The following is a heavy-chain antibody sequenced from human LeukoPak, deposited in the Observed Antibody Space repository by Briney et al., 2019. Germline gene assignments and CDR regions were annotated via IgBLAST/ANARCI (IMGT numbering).Heavy chain of an antibody. V-gene: IGHV3-11*01. CDR2: ISSSGSTI. J-gene: IGHJ4*02. D-gene: IGHD5-18*01. CDR3: ARDWVDTAMDRTTLFY. Sequence: GGSLRLSCAASGFTFSDYYMSWIRQAPGKGLEWVSYISSSGSTIYYADSVKGRFTISRDNAKNSLYLQMNSLRAEDTAVYYCARDWVDTAMDRTTLFYWGQGTLVTVSS. CDR1: GFTFSDYY.